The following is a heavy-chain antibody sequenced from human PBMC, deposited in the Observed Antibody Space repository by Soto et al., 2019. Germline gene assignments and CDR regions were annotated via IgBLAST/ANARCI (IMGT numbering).Heavy chain of an antibody. D-gene: IGHD4-17*01. CDR1: GFTLSGLW. Sequence: GGSLRLSCAAPGFTLSGLWIHWVRQAPGKGLEWVSRIEIDGRRTSYADSVKGRFTISTDNAKNTVYLQMNSLRAEDTAVYFCATVFDFWGQGTLVTVSS. J-gene: IGHJ4*02. CDR2: IEIDGRRT. V-gene: IGHV3-74*01. CDR3: ATVFDF.